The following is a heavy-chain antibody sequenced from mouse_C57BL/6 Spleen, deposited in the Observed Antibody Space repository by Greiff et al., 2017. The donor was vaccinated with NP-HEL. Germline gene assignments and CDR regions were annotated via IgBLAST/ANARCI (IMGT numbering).Heavy chain of an antibody. CDR3: ARCYCSSSHYGYFDV. CDR1: GYTFTNYW. Sequence: VQLQQSGAELVRPGTSVKMSCKASGYTFTNYWIGWAKQRPGHGLEWIGDIYPGGGYTNYNEKFKGKATLTADKSSSTAYMQFSSLTSEDSAIYYGARCYCSSSHYGYFDVWGTGTTVTVSS. CDR2: IYPGGGYT. J-gene: IGHJ1*03. D-gene: IGHD1-1*01. V-gene: IGHV1-63*01.